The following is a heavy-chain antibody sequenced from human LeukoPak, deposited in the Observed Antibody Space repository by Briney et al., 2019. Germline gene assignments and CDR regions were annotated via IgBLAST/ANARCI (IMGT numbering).Heavy chain of an antibody. Sequence: SGPTLVNPTQTLTLTCTSSGFSLSTSGVGVGWIRQPPGKALEWLALIYWDDDKRYSPSLKSRLTITKDTSKNQVVLTMTNMDPVDTATYYCARSPYYDILTGSRGTFDYWGRGTLVTVSS. V-gene: IGHV2-5*02. CDR2: IYWDDDK. J-gene: IGHJ4*02. CDR1: GFSLSTSGVG. D-gene: IGHD3-9*01. CDR3: ARSPYYDILTGSRGTFDY.